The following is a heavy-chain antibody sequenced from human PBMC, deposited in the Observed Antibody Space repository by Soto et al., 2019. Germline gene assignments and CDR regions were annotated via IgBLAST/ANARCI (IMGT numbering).Heavy chain of an antibody. Sequence: SETLSLTCTVSGGSVSSGSYYWSWIRQPPGRGLEWIGYIYYSGSTNYNPSLKSRVTISVDTSKNQFSLKLSSVTAADTAVYYCARDKSGSYGRNSYFDYWGQGTLVTVSS. CDR1: GGSVSSGSYY. D-gene: IGHD5-18*01. CDR3: ARDKSGSYGRNSYFDY. CDR2: IYYSGST. J-gene: IGHJ4*02. V-gene: IGHV4-61*01.